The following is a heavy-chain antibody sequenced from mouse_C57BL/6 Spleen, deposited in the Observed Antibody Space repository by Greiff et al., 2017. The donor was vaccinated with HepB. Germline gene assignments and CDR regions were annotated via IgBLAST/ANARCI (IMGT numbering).Heavy chain of an antibody. D-gene: IGHD1-1*01. CDR3: ATLITTVVARGYFDV. CDR1: GYTFTSYW. V-gene: IGHV1-52*01. J-gene: IGHJ1*03. Sequence: VQLQQPGAELVRPGSSVKLSCKASGYTFTSYWMHWVKQRPIQGLEWIGNIDPSDSETHYNQKFKDKATLTVDKSSSTAYMQLSSLTSEDSAVYYCATLITTVVARGYFDVWSTGTTVTVSS. CDR2: IDPSDSET.